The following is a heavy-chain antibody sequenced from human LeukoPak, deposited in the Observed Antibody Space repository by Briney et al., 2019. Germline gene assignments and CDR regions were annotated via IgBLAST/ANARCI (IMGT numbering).Heavy chain of an antibody. CDR2: ISGGSTYT. V-gene: IGHV3-21*01. D-gene: IGHD5-12*01. CDR3: ARVRDLYRDY. J-gene: IGHJ4*02. Sequence: GRSLRLSCAASGFTFSSYTKNGVRQAPGKGLDGVSSISGGSTYTLYADSVMGRFTISRDNANNSLSLHMSILRDEVTAVYYCARVRDLYRDYWGQGILVPVSS. CDR1: GFTFSSYT.